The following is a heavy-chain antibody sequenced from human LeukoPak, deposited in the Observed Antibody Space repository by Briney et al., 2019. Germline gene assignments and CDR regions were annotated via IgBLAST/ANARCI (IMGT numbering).Heavy chain of an antibody. D-gene: IGHD3-10*01. Sequence: SGTLSLTCAVSGGSISSSNWWSWVRQPPGKGLEWIGEIYHSGSTNYNPSHKSRVTISVDKSKNQFSLKLSSVTAADTAVYYCARASIIIVRGVIPLYNWFDPWGQGTLVTVSS. CDR1: GGSISSSNW. CDR2: IYHSGST. J-gene: IGHJ5*02. V-gene: IGHV4-4*02. CDR3: ARASIIIVRGVIPLYNWFDP.